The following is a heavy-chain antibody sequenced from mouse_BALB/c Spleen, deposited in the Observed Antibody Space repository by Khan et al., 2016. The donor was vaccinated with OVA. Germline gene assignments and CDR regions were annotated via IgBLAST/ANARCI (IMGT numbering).Heavy chain of an antibody. Sequence: EVELVESGGGLVQPGGSRKLSCAASGFTFSSFGMHWFRQAPEKGLEWVAYISSGSSTINYADTVKGRFTITRDNPKNTLFLQMTSLRSEDTAMYYCVRDYYGSSYVAYWGQGTLVTVSA. V-gene: IGHV5-17*02. CDR1: GFTFSSFG. D-gene: IGHD1-1*01. CDR2: ISSGSSTI. CDR3: VRDYYGSSYVAY. J-gene: IGHJ3*01.